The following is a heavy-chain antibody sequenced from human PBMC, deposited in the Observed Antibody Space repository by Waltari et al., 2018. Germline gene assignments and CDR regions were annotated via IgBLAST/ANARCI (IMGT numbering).Heavy chain of an antibody. V-gene: IGHV4-38-2*01. Sequence: QVQLQESGPGLVKPSETLSLTCAVSGYSISSGYYWGWIRQPPGKGLEWIGSIYHSGRTYDHPSLISRVTISVDTSKTQFSRKLSSVTAADTAVYYCARDTSYNRFGLRALWNFDYWGQGTLVTVSS. J-gene: IGHJ4*02. D-gene: IGHD5-18*01. CDR3: ARDTSYNRFGLRALWNFDY. CDR1: GYSISSGYY. CDR2: IYHSGRT.